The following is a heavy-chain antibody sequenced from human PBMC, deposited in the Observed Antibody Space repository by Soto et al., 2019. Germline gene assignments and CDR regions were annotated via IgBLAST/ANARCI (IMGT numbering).Heavy chain of an antibody. CDR2: IYYSGST. CDR1: GGSISSDY. CDR3: AGQDYDILTGPFDY. Sequence: SETLSLTCTVSGGSISSDYWSWIRQPPGKGLEWIGYIYYSGSTNYNPSLKSRVTISVDTSKNQFSLKLSSVTAADTAVYYCAGQDYDILTGPFDYWGQGTLVTVS. V-gene: IGHV4-59*01. J-gene: IGHJ4*02. D-gene: IGHD3-9*01.